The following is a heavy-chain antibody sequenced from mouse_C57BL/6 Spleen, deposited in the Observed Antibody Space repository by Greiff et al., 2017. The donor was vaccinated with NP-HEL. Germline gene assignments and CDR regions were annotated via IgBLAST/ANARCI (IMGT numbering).Heavy chain of an antibody. V-gene: IGHV1-81*01. Sequence: QVQLQQSGAELARPGASVKLSCKASGYTFTSYGISWVKQRTGQGLEWIGEIYPRSGNTYYNEKFKGKATLTADKSSSTAYMELRSLTSEDSAVYFCSYYSNYTWFAYWGQVTLVTVSA. J-gene: IGHJ3*01. CDR3: SYYSNYTWFAY. CDR2: IYPRSGNT. D-gene: IGHD2-5*01. CDR1: GYTFTSYG.